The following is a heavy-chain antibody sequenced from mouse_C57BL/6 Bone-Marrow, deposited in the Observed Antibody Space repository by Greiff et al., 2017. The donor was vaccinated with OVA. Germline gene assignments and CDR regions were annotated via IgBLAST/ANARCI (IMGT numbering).Heavy chain of an antibody. J-gene: IGHJ2*01. CDR3: ARGGTSGSSFFDY. Sequence: QVQLQQPGAELVKPGASVKLSCKASGYTFTSYWMHWVKQRPGQGLEWIGMIHPNSGSTNYNEKFKSKATLTVDKSSSTAYMQLSSLTSEDSAVYYCARGGTSGSSFFDYWGQGTTLTVSS. CDR1: GYTFTSYW. CDR2: IHPNSGST. D-gene: IGHD1-1*01. V-gene: IGHV1-64*01.